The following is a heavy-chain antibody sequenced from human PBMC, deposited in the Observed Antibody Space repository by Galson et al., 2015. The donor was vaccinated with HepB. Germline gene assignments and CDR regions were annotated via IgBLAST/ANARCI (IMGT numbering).Heavy chain of an antibody. Sequence: PALVKPTQTLTLTCTFSGFSLSTSGVGVGWIRQPPGKALEWLALIYWDDDKRYSPSLKSRLTITKDTSKNQVVLTMTNMDPVDTATYYCAHIKRWLQHEYLDYWGQGTLVTVSS. CDR2: IYWDDDK. D-gene: IGHD5-24*01. CDR1: GFSLSTSGVG. CDR3: AHIKRWLQHEYLDY. J-gene: IGHJ4*02. V-gene: IGHV2-5*02.